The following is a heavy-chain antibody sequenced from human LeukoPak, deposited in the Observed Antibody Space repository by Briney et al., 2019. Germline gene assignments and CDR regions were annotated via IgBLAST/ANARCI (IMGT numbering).Heavy chain of an antibody. CDR3: ATSRTLDH. D-gene: IGHD3-9*01. V-gene: IGHV3-7*05. CDR1: GFTFSSYW. CDR2: IKQDGSEK. Sequence: TGGSLGLSCAAAGFTFSSYWMNWVRQAPGQGLEWVATIKQDGSEKYYVDSLKGRFTISRDNAKNSLYLQMNNLRGEDTAVYYCATSRTLDHWGQGTLVIVSS. J-gene: IGHJ1*01.